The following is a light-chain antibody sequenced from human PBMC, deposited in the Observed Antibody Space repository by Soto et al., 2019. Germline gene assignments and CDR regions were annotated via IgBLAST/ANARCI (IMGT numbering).Light chain of an antibody. J-gene: IGKJ1*01. CDR2: DAS. Sequence: DIQMTQSPSTLSGSVGARVAITCRASQSIGVWLAWYQQKPGKAPKLLIYDASNLQTGVPSRFSGSGSGTEFTLTISSLQPDDFATYYCQQYDVDSGTFGQGTKVHIK. V-gene: IGKV1-5*01. CDR3: QQYDVDSGT. CDR1: QSIGVW.